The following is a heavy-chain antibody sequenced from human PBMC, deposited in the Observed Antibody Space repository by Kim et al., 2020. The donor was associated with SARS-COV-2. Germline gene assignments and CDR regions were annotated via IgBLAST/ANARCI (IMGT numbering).Heavy chain of an antibody. J-gene: IGHJ4*02. CDR3: ARATDSSGFDY. CDR1: GFTVSSNY. D-gene: IGHD6-19*01. Sequence: GGSLRLSCAASGFTVSSNYMSWVRQAPGKGLEWVSVIYSGGSTYYADSVKGRLTISRHNSKNTLYLQMNSLRAEDTAVYYCARATDSSGFDYWGQGTLVAVSS. V-gene: IGHV3-53*04. CDR2: IYSGGST.